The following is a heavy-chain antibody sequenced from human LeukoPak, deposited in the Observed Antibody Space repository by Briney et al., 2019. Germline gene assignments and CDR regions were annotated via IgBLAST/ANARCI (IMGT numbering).Heavy chain of an antibody. D-gene: IGHD3-22*01. CDR1: GYTFTSYG. V-gene: IGHV1-18*01. Sequence: GASVKVSCKASGYTFTSYGISWVRQAPGQGLEWMGWITAYSANTNYAQKLQGRVTMTTDTSTSTAYMELRSLRSDDTAVYYCARDDYYDSSLGGRAFDIWGQGTMVTVSS. CDR2: ITAYSANT. CDR3: ARDDYYDSSLGGRAFDI. J-gene: IGHJ3*02.